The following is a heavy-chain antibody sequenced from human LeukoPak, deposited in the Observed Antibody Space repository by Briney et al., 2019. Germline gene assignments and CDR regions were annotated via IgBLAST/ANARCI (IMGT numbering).Heavy chain of an antibody. D-gene: IGHD6-19*01. Sequence: SVKVSCKASGFTFTSSAVQWVRQARGQRLEWIGWIVVGSGNTNYAQKFQERVTITRDMSTSTAYMELSGLRSEDTAVYYCAAGSSSGWYNFDYWAREPWSPSPQ. CDR3: AAGSSSGWYNFDY. J-gene: IGHJ4*02. V-gene: IGHV1-58*01. CDR1: GFTFTSSA. CDR2: IVVGSGNT.